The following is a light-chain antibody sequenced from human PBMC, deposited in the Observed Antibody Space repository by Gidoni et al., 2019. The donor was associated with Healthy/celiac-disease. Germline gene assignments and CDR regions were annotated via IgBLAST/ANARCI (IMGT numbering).Light chain of an antibody. Sequence: QSALTQPASVSGSPGQSITISCTGTSSDVGGYNSVSWYQQHPGKAPKLMIYDVSNRPSGVSNRVSGSKSGNTASLTISGLQAEDEADYYCSSYTSSSIVVFGGGTKLTVL. CDR1: SSDVGGYNS. J-gene: IGLJ2*01. V-gene: IGLV2-14*01. CDR2: DVS. CDR3: SSYTSSSIVV.